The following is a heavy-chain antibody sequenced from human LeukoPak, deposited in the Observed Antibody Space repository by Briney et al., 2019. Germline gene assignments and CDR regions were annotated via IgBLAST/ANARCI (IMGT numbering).Heavy chain of an antibody. D-gene: IGHD6-19*01. Sequence: GGSLRLSCAASGFTFSNYAMSWVRQAPGKALEWVSVISGSGGSTYYADSVKGRFTISRDNSKNTLYLQMDSLRAEDTALYYCAKDPAVAGTATYFDYWGQGTLVTVSS. V-gene: IGHV3-23*01. CDR1: GFTFSNYA. J-gene: IGHJ4*02. CDR3: AKDPAVAGTATYFDY. CDR2: ISGSGGST.